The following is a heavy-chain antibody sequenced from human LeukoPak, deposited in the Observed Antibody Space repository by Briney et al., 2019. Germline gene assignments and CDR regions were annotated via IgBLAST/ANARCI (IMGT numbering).Heavy chain of an antibody. D-gene: IGHD3-9*01. Sequence: GGSLRLSCAASGFTFRSYSVNWVRQAPGKGLEWLSYISSGSGTIYYADSVKGRFTISRDNAKNLLYLQMNRLRAEDTAVYYCAREFVLRYFEGYMDVWGKGTTVTVSS. J-gene: IGHJ6*03. V-gene: IGHV3-48*01. CDR1: GFTFRSYS. CDR3: AREFVLRYFEGYMDV. CDR2: ISSGSGTI.